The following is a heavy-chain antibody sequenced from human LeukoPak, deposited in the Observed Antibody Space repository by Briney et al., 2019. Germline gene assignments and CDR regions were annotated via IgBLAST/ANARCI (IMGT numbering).Heavy chain of an antibody. CDR3: AHSTFSGGAFDI. V-gene: IGHV2-5*02. D-gene: IGHD3-3*02. Sequence: KAPGPTLVKPTQTLTLTCTFSGFSLSTSGVGVGWIRQPPGKALEWLTLIYWDDDQRYSPSLKNRLTITKDTSKNHVVLTMTNMDPVDTATYYCAHSTFSGGAFDIWGQGTMVTVS. CDR1: GFSLSTSGVG. J-gene: IGHJ3*02. CDR2: IYWDDDQ.